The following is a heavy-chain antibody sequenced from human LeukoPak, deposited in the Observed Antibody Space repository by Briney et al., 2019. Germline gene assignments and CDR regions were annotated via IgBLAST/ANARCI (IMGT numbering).Heavy chain of an antibody. V-gene: IGHV3-21*04. J-gene: IGHJ3*02. CDR1: GFTFSSYS. Sequence: AGGSLRLSCAASGFTFSSYSMNWVRQAPGKGLEWVSSISSSSSYIYYADSVKGRFTISRDNSKNTLYLQMNSLRAEDTAVYYCARIAAAADYAFDIWGQGTMVTVSS. CDR2: ISSSSSYI. D-gene: IGHD6-13*01. CDR3: ARIAAAADYAFDI.